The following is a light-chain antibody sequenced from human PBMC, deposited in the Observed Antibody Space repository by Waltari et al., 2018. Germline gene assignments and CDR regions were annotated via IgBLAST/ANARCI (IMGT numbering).Light chain of an antibody. CDR2: WAS. CDR1: QSVLYSSNNKNY. Sequence: DIVMTQSHDSLAVSLGERAPINCKSTQSVLYSSNNKNYLAWYQQKPGHPPKMLIYWASTRESGVPDRFSGSGSGTDFTLTISSLQAEDVAVYYCQQYYSTPRTFGQGTKLEIK. V-gene: IGKV4-1*01. CDR3: QQYYSTPRT. J-gene: IGKJ2*01.